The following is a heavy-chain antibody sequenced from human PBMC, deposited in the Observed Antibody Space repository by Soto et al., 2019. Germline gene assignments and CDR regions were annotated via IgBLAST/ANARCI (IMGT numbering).Heavy chain of an antibody. Sequence: QVQLQESGPGLVKPSETLSLTCTVSGGSVSGGSYCWSWIRQPPGKGLECIGYVYNSGSTTYNPSLRGRVPIPVDTSKTQFPRGRGSVPAADTAVYSCARLPLPRYFDLGGRGPLFTVSS. V-gene: IGHV4-61*01. CDR3: ARLPLPRYFDL. J-gene: IGHJ2*01. CDR2: VYNSGST. CDR1: GGSVSGGSYC. D-gene: IGHD5-18*01.